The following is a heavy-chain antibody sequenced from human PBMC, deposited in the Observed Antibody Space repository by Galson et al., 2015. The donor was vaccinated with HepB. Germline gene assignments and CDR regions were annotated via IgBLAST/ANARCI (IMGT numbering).Heavy chain of an antibody. CDR3: ASGAIAAAGTMAHLVDY. J-gene: IGHJ4*02. D-gene: IGHD6-13*01. V-gene: IGHV3-30*04. CDR2: ISYDGSNK. Sequence: SLRLSCAASGFTFSSYAMHWVRQAPGKGLEWVAVISYDGSNKYYADSVKGRFTISRDNSKNTLYLQMNSLRAEDTAVYYCASGAIAAAGTMAHLVDYWGQGTLVTVSS. CDR1: GFTFSSYA.